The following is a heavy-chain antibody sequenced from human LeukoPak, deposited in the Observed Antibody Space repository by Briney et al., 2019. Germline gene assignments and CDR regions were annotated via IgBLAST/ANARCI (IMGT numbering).Heavy chain of an antibody. CDR3: ARGRYCSGGSCYLPNWFDP. V-gene: IGHV4-34*01. Sequence: SETLSLTCAVYGGSFSGYYWSWIRQPPGKGLEWIGEINHSGSTNYNPSLKSRVTISVDTSKNQFSLKLSSVTAADTAVYYCARGRYCSGGSCYLPNWFDPWGQGTLVTVSS. CDR2: INHSGST. CDR1: GGSFSGYY. J-gene: IGHJ5*02. D-gene: IGHD2-15*01.